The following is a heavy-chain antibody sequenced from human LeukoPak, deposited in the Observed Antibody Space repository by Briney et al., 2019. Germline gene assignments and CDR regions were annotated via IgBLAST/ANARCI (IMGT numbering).Heavy chain of an antibody. CDR1: GFTFSSYW. CDR3: ARPDYLYSSGWYRFDY. D-gene: IGHD6-19*01. Sequence: GGSLRLSCAASGFTFSSYWMHWVRQAPGKGLVWVSRINTDGSSTSYADSVKGRFTISRDNAKNTLYLQMNSLRAEDTAVYYCARPDYLYSSGWYRFDYWGQGTLVTVSS. CDR2: INTDGSST. V-gene: IGHV3-74*01. J-gene: IGHJ4*02.